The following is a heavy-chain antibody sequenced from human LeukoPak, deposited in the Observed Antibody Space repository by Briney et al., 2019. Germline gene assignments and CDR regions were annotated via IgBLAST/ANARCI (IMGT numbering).Heavy chain of an antibody. CDR1: GVSISSYY. D-gene: IGHD2-2*01. V-gene: IGHV4-59*01. J-gene: IGHJ6*02. CDR2: IYYSGST. Sequence: SETLSLTCTVSGVSISSYYWSWIRQPPGKGLEWIGYIYYSGSTNYNPSLKSRVTISVDTSKNQFSLKLSSVTAADTAVYYCARGQDIVVVPAAPPYYYGMDVWGQGTTVTVSS. CDR3: ARGQDIVVVPAAPPYYYGMDV.